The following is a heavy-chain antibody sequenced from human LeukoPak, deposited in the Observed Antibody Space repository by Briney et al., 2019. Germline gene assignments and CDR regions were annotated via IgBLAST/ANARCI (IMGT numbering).Heavy chain of an antibody. J-gene: IGHJ5*02. D-gene: IGHD3-22*01. V-gene: IGHV3-11*01. CDR2: ISSSGSTI. CDR1: GFTFSDYY. Sequence: GGSPRLSCAASGFTFSDYYMSWIRQAPGKGLEWVSYISSSGSTIYYADSVKGRFTISRDNAKNSLYLQMNSLRAEDTAVYYCARGQGDYYDSSGYYNWFDPWGQGTLVTVSS. CDR3: ARGQGDYYDSSGYYNWFDP.